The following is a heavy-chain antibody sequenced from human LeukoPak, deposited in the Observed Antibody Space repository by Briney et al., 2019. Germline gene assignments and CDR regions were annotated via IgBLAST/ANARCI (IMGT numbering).Heavy chain of an antibody. Sequence: GASVKVSCKVSGYTLTELSMHWVRQAPGKGLEWMGGFDPEDGETIYAQKFQGRVTMTEDTSTDTAYMELSSLRSEDTAVYYCARDGNYYDSSGYSLNFDYWGQGTLVTVSS. D-gene: IGHD3-22*01. J-gene: IGHJ4*02. CDR2: FDPEDGET. V-gene: IGHV1-24*01. CDR3: ARDGNYYDSSGYSLNFDY. CDR1: GYTLTELS.